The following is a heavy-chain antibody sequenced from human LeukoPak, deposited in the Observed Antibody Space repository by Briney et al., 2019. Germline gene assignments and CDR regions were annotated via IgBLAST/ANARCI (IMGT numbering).Heavy chain of an antibody. CDR2: IYYSGST. Sequence: SETLSLTCTVSGGSISSYYWSWIRQPPGKGLEWIGYIYYSGSTNYNPSLKSRVTISVDTSKNQFSLKLSSVTAADTAVYYCAREGSSKFGFGSWGQGTLVTISS. CDR3: AREGSSKFGFGS. D-gene: IGHD6-13*01. CDR1: GGSISSYY. V-gene: IGHV4-59*12. J-gene: IGHJ5*01.